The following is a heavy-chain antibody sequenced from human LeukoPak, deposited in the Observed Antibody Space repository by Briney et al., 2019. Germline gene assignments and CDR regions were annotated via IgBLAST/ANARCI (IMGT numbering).Heavy chain of an antibody. V-gene: IGHV1-46*01. J-gene: IGHJ4*02. CDR2: INPSGGST. CDR1: GYTFTSYY. Sequence: ASVKVSCKASGYTFTSYYMHWVRQAPGQGLEWMGIINPSGGSTSYAQKFQGRVTMTRDTSTSTVYMELSSLRSEDTAVYYCARALHDCSSTSCYTLFDYWGQGTLVTVSS. CDR3: ARALHDCSSTSCYTLFDY. D-gene: IGHD2-2*02.